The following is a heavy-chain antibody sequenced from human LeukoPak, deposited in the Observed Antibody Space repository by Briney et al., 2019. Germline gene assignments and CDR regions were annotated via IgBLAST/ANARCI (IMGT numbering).Heavy chain of an antibody. Sequence: SETLSLTCTVSGGSVSSGSYYWSWIRQPPGKGLEWIGCIYYSGSTNYNPSLKSRVTISVDTSKNQFSLKLSSVTAADTAVYYCARVPHRLTNTHEPLYYYYGMDVWGKGTTVTVSS. V-gene: IGHV4-61*01. D-gene: IGHD3-16*01. CDR3: ARVPHRLTNTHEPLYYYYGMDV. CDR2: IYYSGST. CDR1: GGSVSSGSYY. J-gene: IGHJ6*04.